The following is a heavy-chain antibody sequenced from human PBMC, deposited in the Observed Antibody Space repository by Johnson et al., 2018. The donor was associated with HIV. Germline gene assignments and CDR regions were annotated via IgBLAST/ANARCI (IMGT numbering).Heavy chain of an antibody. V-gene: IGHV3-9*01. D-gene: IGHD1-26*01. CDR3: AKDRGYSGSPPDAFDI. CDR2: ISWNSGTI. J-gene: IGHJ3*02. Sequence: QLVESGGGLVQPGRSLRLSCAASGFTFDDYAMHWVRQPPGKGLEWVSGISWNSGTIGYADSVKGRFTISRDNAKNSLFLQMNSLRAEDTAVYYCAKDRGYSGSPPDAFDIWGQGTMVTVSS. CDR1: GFTFDDYA.